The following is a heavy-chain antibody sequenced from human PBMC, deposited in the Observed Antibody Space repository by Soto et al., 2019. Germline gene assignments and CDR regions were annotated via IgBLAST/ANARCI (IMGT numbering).Heavy chain of an antibody. J-gene: IGHJ6*02. CDR3: ARGARGVITRDYYYYGMDV. Sequence: EVQLVQSGAEVKKPGESLQISCKGSGYSFTSYWIGWVRQMPGKGLEWMGIIYPGDSDTRYSPSFQGQVTISADKSISTAYLQWSSLKASDTAMYYCARGARGVITRDYYYYGMDVWGQGTTVTVSS. D-gene: IGHD3-10*01. CDR1: GYSFTSYW. V-gene: IGHV5-51*01. CDR2: IYPGDSDT.